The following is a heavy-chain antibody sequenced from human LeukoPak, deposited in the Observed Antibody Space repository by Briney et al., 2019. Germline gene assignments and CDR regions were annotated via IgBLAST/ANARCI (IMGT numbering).Heavy chain of an antibody. J-gene: IGHJ4*02. V-gene: IGHV3-23*01. CDR3: AKDLRYSSSWYPFDY. D-gene: IGHD6-13*01. Sequence: GGSLRLSCAASGFTFSSYAMSWVRQAPGKGLEWVSVISGGGGSTSYADSVKGRFTISRDNSKSTLSLQMNSLRAEDTAVYYCAKDLRYSSSWYPFDYWGQGTLVTVSS. CDR1: GFTFSSYA. CDR2: ISGGGGST.